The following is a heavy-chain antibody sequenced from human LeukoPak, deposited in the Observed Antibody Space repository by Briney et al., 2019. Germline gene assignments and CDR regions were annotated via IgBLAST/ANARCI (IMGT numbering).Heavy chain of an antibody. Sequence: PGRSLRLSCAASGFTFSSYVMFWVREAPGKGLEWVSYLTGSGGAADYADSVKGRFTTSRDNSKNTVYLQMNSLSAEDTAIYYCANDFRYYFGSGTASWGQGTLVTVSS. CDR1: GFTFSSYV. J-gene: IGHJ5*02. CDR2: LTGSGGAA. V-gene: IGHV3-23*01. CDR3: ANDFRYYFGSGTAS. D-gene: IGHD3-10*01.